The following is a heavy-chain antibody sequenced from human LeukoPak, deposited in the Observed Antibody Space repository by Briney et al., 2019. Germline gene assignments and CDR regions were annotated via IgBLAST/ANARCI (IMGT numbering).Heavy chain of an antibody. Sequence: PGGSLRLSCAASGFTFSSYGMHWVRQPPGKGLEWIGSIYYSGSTYYNPSLKSRVTISVDTSKNQFFLKLSSVTAADTAVYYCARHRGSITVVTPFSPYYFDYWGQGTLVTVSS. V-gene: IGHV4-39*01. CDR2: IYYSGST. J-gene: IGHJ4*02. CDR1: GFTFSSYG. CDR3: ARHRGSITVVTPFSPYYFDY. D-gene: IGHD4-23*01.